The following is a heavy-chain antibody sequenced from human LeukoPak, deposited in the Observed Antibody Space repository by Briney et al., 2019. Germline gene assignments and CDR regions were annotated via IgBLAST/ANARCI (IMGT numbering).Heavy chain of an antibody. J-gene: IGHJ4*02. Sequence: SETLSLTCTVSGGSISSYYWSWIRQPPGKGLEWIGYIYYSGSTNYNPSLKSRVTISVDTSKNQFSLKLSSVTAADTAVYYCTRGVDYYGVWGQGTLVTVSS. CDR2: IYYSGST. CDR3: TRGVDYYGV. CDR1: GGSISSYY. V-gene: IGHV4-59*01. D-gene: IGHD3-10*01.